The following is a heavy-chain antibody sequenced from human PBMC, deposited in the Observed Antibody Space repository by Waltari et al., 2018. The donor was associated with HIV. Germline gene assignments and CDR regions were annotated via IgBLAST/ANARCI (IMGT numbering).Heavy chain of an antibody. D-gene: IGHD4-4*01. J-gene: IGHJ3*02. CDR2: IYPGNSDT. Sequence: EVQLVQSGAEVKKPGESLKISCKGSGYSFTSYWIGWVRQMPGNGLEWMGCIYPGNSDTRYSPSFQGQVTISADKSVSTAYRQWSSLKASNTAMYYCARQGGHSNWAFDIWGQGTMVTVSS. V-gene: IGHV5-51*01. CDR3: ARQGGHSNWAFDI. CDR1: GYSFTSYW.